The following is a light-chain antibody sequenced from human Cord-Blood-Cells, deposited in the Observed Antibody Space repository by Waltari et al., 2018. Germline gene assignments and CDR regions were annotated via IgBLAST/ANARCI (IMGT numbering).Light chain of an antibody. CDR1: SSDVGSYNP. Sequence: QSALTQPASVSGSPGQSLTISCTGTSSDVGSYNPSSWYQQHPGKAPKPMIYEVCKRPSGVSNRFSGSKSGNTASLTISGLQAEDEADYYCCSYPGSSTLFGGGTKLTVL. CDR3: CSYPGSSTL. V-gene: IGLV2-23*02. CDR2: EVC. J-gene: IGLJ2*01.